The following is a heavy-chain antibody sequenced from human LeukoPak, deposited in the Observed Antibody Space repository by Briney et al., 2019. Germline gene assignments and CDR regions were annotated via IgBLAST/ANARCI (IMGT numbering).Heavy chain of an antibody. CDR2: ISSSGDMI. V-gene: IGHV3-48*01. Sequence: PGGSLRLSCVASGFTFSSYSMNWVRQAPGKGLEWVSYISSSGDMIYYADSVKGRFTISRDNAKNSLYMQMNSLRVEDTAAYYCARDRSGFYSVDYWGQGTLVTVSS. CDR1: GFTFSSYS. D-gene: IGHD5-12*01. J-gene: IGHJ4*02. CDR3: ARDRSGFYSVDY.